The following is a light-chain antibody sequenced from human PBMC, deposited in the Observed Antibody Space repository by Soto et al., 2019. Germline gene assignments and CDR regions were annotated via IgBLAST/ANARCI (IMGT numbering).Light chain of an antibody. CDR3: QQYNNWLT. CDR2: GAS. V-gene: IGKV3-15*01. Sequence: IVLTQSPATLSLSPGEGVTLSCRASQSVRSHLAWYQPKPGQPPRLLIYGASTRATGIPARFSGSGFGTEFTLTISSMQSEDFAVYYCQQYNNWLTFGQGTRLEIK. J-gene: IGKJ5*01. CDR1: QSVRSH.